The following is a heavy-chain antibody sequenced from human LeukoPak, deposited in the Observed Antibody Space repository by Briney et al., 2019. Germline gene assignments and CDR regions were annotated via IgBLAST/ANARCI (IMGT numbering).Heavy chain of an antibody. CDR1: GYSISSGYY. J-gene: IGHJ4*02. CDR3: ARDLRRIYGWGARQYSSGWYYFDY. Sequence: PSETLSLTCAVSGYSISSGYYWGWIRQPPGKGLEWIGSIYHSGSTYYNPSLKSRVTISVDTSKNQFSLKLSSVTAADTAVYYCARDLRRIYGWGARQYSSGWYYFDYWGQGTLVTVSS. D-gene: IGHD6-19*01. V-gene: IGHV4-38-2*02. CDR2: IYHSGST.